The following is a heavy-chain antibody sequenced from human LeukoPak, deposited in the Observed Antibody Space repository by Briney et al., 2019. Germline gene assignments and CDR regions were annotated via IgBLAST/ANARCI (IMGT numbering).Heavy chain of an antibody. CDR1: GGSISSYY. D-gene: IGHD4-17*01. CDR2: IYYSGST. V-gene: IGHV4-59*01. J-gene: IGHJ5*02. Sequence: SETLSLTCTVSGGSISSYYWSWIRQPPGKGLEWIGYIYYSGSTNYNPSLKSRVTISVDTSKNQFSLKLSSVTAADTAVYYCARAYGDYVGGWFDPWGQGTLVTVSS. CDR3: ARAYGDYVGGWFDP.